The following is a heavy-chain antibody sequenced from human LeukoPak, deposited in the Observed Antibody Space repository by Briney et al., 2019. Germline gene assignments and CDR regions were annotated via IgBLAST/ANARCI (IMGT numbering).Heavy chain of an antibody. CDR3: SRDRLGGLNL. D-gene: IGHD5-12*01. J-gene: IGHJ5*02. CDR1: GFTFISYT. Sequence: GGSLRLSCAASGFTFISYTMHWVRQAPGKGLEWVSSISTMSNYIFYGDSVKGRFTISRDNAKNSVYLQMNSLRPEDTAVYYCSRDRLGGLNLWGQGTLVTVSS. V-gene: IGHV3-21*01. CDR2: ISTMSNYI.